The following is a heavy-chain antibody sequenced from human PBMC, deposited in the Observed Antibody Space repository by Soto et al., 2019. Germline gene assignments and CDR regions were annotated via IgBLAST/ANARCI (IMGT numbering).Heavy chain of an antibody. CDR1: GFTFSSYE. V-gene: IGHV3-48*03. CDR3: ARFPSSMVRGVMGFDY. D-gene: IGHD3-10*01. Sequence: SGGSLRLSCAASGFTFSSYEMNWVRQAPGKGLEWVSYISSSGSTIYYADSVKGRFTISRDNAKNSLYLQMNSLRAEDTAVYYCARFPSSMVRGVMGFDYWGQGTLVTVSS. CDR2: ISSSGSTI. J-gene: IGHJ4*02.